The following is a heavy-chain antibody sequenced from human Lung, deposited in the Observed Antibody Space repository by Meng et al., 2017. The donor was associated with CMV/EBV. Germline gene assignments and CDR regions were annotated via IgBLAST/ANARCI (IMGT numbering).Heavy chain of an antibody. D-gene: IGHD6-19*01. CDR3: TRDRTGYSSGWYSYYGMDV. V-gene: IGHV3-7*01. J-gene: IGHJ6*02. CDR2: IKQDGSEK. CDR1: GFTFSSHW. Sequence: GESLKISCAASGFTFSSHWMSWVRQAPGKGLEWVANIKQDGSEKYYVDSVKGRFTIFRDNDKNSLDLQMNSLRAEDTAVYYCTRDRTGYSSGWYSYYGMDVWGQGTTVTVSS.